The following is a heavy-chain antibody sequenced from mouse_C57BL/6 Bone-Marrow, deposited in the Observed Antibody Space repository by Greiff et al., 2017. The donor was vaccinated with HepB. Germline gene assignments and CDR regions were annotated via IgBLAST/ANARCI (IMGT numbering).Heavy chain of an antibody. CDR2: IDPSDSET. J-gene: IGHJ1*03. CDR1: GYTFTSYW. Sequence: QVQLQQPGAELVRPGSSVKLSCKASGYTFTSYWMHWVKQRPIQGLEWIGNIDPSDSETHYNQKFKDKATLTVDKSSSTAYMQLSSLTSEDSAVYYCARPPYYYGSSYYFDVWGTGTTVTVSS. CDR3: ARPPYYYGSSYYFDV. V-gene: IGHV1-52*01. D-gene: IGHD1-1*01.